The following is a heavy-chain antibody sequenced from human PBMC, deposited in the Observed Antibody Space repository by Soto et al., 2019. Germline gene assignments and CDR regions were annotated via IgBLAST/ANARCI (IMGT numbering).Heavy chain of an antibody. CDR1: GYTFTYFY. D-gene: IGHD2-15*01. CDR2: INPKNGGT. V-gene: IGHV1-2*02. CDR3: AAIGGHYFGLDV. J-gene: IGHJ6*02. Sequence: ASVKVSCKTSGYTFTYFYIHWVRLAPGQGLEWMGWINPKNGGTSHAQKFQGRVTMTRDTSISTVYMELNSLTSDDRGIYYCAAIGGHYFGLDVWGQGTTVTVSS.